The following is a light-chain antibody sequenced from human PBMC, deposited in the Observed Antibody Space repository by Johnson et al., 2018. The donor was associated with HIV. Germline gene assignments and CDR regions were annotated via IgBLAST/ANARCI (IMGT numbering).Light chain of an antibody. CDR1: SSNIGNNY. CDR3: GTWDSGLSGGLYL. CDR2: ENN. Sequence: HSVLTQPPSVSAAPGQKVTISCSGSSSNIGNNYVSWYQQLPGTAPKLLIYENNKRPSGIPDRFSGSKSGTSATLGITGLQTGAEADYYCGTWDSGLSGGLYLFGPGTKVTVL. J-gene: IGLJ1*01. V-gene: IGLV1-51*02.